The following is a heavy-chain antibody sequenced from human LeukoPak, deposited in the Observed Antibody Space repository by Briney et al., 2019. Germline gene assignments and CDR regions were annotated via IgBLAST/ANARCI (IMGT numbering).Heavy chain of an antibody. CDR3: ARDPFGGMPDYLDL. D-gene: IGHD3-10*01. V-gene: IGHV3-30*04. J-gene: IGHJ4*02. CDR1: GFDFSDNA. CDR2: IAYNGNPT. Sequence: PGGSLRLSCVASGFDFSDNAMHWVRQAPGKGLEWVAVIAYNGNPTIYTPYVKGRFTISRDNSKNTLFLQMDSLTSDDTAVYYCARDPFGGMPDYLDLWGQGTLVTVSS.